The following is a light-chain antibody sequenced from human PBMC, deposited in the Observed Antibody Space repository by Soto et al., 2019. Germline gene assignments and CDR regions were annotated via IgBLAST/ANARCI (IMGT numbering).Light chain of an antibody. J-gene: IGKJ4*01. CDR1: QGISTY. CDR2: DAS. Sequence: IQLTQSPSSLSASVGDRVTITCWASQGISTYLAWYQQKPGKAPNLLIYDASTLQSGVPSRFSGSGSGTDFTLTISSLQPEDFATYYCQQFSTYPLTFGGGTKVEIK. CDR3: QQFSTYPLT. V-gene: IGKV1-9*01.